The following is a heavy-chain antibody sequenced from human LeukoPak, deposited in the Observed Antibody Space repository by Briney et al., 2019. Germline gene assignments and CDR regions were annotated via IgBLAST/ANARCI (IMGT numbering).Heavy chain of an antibody. J-gene: IGHJ4*02. CDR2: IKQDGSEK. V-gene: IGHV3-7*03. CDR3: ARGSYGDYDLFDY. CDR1: GFTFSSYW. D-gene: IGHD4-17*01. Sequence: GGSLRLSCAASGFTFSSYWMSWVRQAPGKGLEWVANIKQDGSEKYYVDSVKGRFTISRDNAKNSLYLQMNSLRAEGTAVYYCARGSYGDYDLFDYWGQGTLVTVSS.